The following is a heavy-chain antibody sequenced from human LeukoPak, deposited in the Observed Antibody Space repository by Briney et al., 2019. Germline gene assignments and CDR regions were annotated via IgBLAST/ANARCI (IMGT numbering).Heavy chain of an antibody. V-gene: IGHV4-39*01. CDR1: GGSISTSPYY. CDR2: IYYSGYT. J-gene: IGHJ4*02. Sequence: SATLSLTCTVSGGSISTSPYYRGWIRQPPGKGLEWIGNIYYSGYTYYNPSLKSRVTMSVDTSKSQFSLKLASVTAADTAIYYCTRFYDKYGYYYFDYWGQGTLVTVPS. D-gene: IGHD2-21*01. CDR3: TRFYDKYGYYYFDY.